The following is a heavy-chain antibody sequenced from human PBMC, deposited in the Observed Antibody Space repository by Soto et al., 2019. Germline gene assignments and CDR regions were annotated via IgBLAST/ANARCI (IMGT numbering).Heavy chain of an antibody. J-gene: IGHJ4*02. V-gene: IGHV3-74*01. CDR1: GFTFSAYW. CDR2: ISDDGSTA. D-gene: IGHD1-1*01. Sequence: GGSLRLSCSVSGFTFSAYWMHWVRQVPGKGLTWVSRISDDGSTATYADSVKGRFVISRDNAKNSLYLEMNALRADDSGLYYCARGPRVSSTGTGAHWGRGTLVTVSS. CDR3: ARGPRVSSTGTGAH.